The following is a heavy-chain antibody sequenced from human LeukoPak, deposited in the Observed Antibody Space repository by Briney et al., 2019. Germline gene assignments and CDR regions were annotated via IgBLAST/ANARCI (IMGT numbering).Heavy chain of an antibody. J-gene: IGHJ4*02. D-gene: IGHD1-26*01. CDR3: ARRGPLSLFDY. CDR1: GFTFSSYA. CDR2: ISYDGSNK. Sequence: GGSLRLSCAASGFTFSSYAMHWVRQAPGKGLEWVAVISYDGSNKYYADSVKGRFTISRDNSKSTLYLQMNSLRAEDTAVYYCARRGPLSLFDYWGQGTLVTVSS. V-gene: IGHV3-30-3*01.